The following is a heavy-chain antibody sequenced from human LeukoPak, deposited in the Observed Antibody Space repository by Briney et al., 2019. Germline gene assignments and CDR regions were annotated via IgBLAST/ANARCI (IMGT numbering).Heavy chain of an antibody. CDR2: IYYTGST. D-gene: IGHD1-14*01. CDR1: GGSINTYY. J-gene: IGHJ4*02. CDR3: ARGANRLYS. V-gene: IGHV4-59*12. Sequence: SETLSLTCSVSGGSINTYYWSWIRQTPGKGLEWIGFIYYTGSTNYNPSLKSRVTMSVDTSKSQFSLKLTSVTAADTALYYCARGANRLYSWGGGTLVTVSS.